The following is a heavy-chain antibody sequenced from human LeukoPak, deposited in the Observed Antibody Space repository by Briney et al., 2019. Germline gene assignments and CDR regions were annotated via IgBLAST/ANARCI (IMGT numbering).Heavy chain of an antibody. CDR2: ISSSSSYI. V-gene: IGHV3-21*01. CDR3: ARDRSYYDFWSGYYSY. D-gene: IGHD3-3*01. Sequence: GGSLRLSCAASGFTFSSYSMNWVRQAPGKGLEWVSSISSSSSYIYYADSVKGRFTISRDNAKNSLYLQMNSLRAEDTAVYYCARDRSYYDFWSGYYSYWGQGTLVTVSS. J-gene: IGHJ4*02. CDR1: GFTFSSYS.